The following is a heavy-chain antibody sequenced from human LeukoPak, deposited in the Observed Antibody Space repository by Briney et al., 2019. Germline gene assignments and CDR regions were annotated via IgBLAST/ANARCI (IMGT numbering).Heavy chain of an antibody. CDR3: ASLPSEDYYYYYMDV. CDR1: GFTVSSNY. J-gene: IGHJ6*03. Sequence: TGGSLRLSCAASGFTVSSNYMSWVRQAPGKGLEWVSVIYSGGSTYYADSVKGRFTISRDNSKNTLYLQMNSLRAEDTAAYYCASLPSEDYYYYYMDVWGKGTTVTVSS. CDR2: IYSGGST. V-gene: IGHV3-66*02.